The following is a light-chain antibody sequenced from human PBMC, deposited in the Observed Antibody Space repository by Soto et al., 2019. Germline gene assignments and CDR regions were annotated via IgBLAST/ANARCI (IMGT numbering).Light chain of an antibody. V-gene: IGKV1-13*02. CDR2: DAS. Sequence: AIQLTQSPSSLSESVGDRVTITCRASQGINSALAWYQQKPGKAPKLLIYDASSLESGVPSRFTGSGSGTDFTLTISSLQPEDFATYYCHQFTSYPLTFGGGTKVEIK. CDR3: HQFTSYPLT. CDR1: QGINSA. J-gene: IGKJ4*01.